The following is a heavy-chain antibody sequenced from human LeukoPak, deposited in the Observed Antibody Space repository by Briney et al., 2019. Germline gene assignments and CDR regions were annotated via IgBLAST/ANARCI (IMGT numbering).Heavy chain of an antibody. CDR3: ARNYIAAAGTHFDY. CDR2: IIPIFGTA. J-gene: IGHJ4*02. V-gene: IGHV1-69*06. CDR1: GGTFSSYA. Sequence: VASVKVSCKASGGTFSSYAISWVRQAPGQGLEWMGGIIPIFGTANYAQKFQGRVTITADKSTSTAYMELSSLRSEDTAVYYCARNYIAAAGTHFDYWGQGTLVTVSS. D-gene: IGHD6-13*01.